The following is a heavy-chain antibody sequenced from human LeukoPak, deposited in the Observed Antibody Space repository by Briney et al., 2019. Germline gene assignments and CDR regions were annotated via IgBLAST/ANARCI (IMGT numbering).Heavy chain of an antibody. CDR1: GFTFSSYA. V-gene: IGHV3-30-3*01. D-gene: IGHD5-18*01. Sequence: GGSLRLSCAASGFTFSSYAMHWVRQAPGKGLEWVAVISYDGSNKYYADSVKGRFTISRDNSKNTLYLQMNSLRAEDTAVYYCAAGIQLWAGLQIDYWGQGTLVTVSS. J-gene: IGHJ4*02. CDR3: AAGIQLWAGLQIDY. CDR2: ISYDGSNK.